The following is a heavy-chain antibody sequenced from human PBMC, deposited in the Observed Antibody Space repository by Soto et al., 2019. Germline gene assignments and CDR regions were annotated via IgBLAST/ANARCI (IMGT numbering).Heavy chain of an antibody. V-gene: IGHV3-33*01. CDR3: ARDRLTYVFWSGYFNYYYYGMDV. D-gene: IGHD3-3*01. CDR2: IWYDGSNK. CDR1: GFTFSSYG. J-gene: IGHJ6*02. Sequence: PGGSLRLSCAASGFTFSSYGMHWVRQAPGKGLEWVAVIWYDGSNKYYADSVKGRFTISRDNSKNTRYLQMNSLRAEDTAVYYCARDRLTYVFWSGYFNYYYYGMDVSGQGTTVTVSS.